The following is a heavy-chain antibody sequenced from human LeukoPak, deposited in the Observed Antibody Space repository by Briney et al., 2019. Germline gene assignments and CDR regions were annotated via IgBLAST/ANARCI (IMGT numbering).Heavy chain of an antibody. D-gene: IGHD3-10*01. V-gene: IGHV3-21*01. Sequence: GGSLRLSCAASGFTFSSYSMNWVRQAPGKGLEWVSSISSSSSYICYADSVKGRFTISRDNAKNSLYLQMNSLRAEDTAVYYCARDQAGSGGYDYWGQGTLVTVSS. J-gene: IGHJ4*02. CDR1: GFTFSSYS. CDR3: ARDQAGSGGYDY. CDR2: ISSSSSYI.